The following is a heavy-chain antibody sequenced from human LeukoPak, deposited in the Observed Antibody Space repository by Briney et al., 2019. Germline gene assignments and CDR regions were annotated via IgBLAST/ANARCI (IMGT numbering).Heavy chain of an antibody. CDR1: GFTFSSYA. J-gene: IGHJ5*02. CDR2: ISYDGSNK. Sequence: GRSLRLSCAASGFTFSSYAMHWVRQAPGKGLEWVAVISYDGSNKYYADSVKGRFTISRDNSKNTLYLQMNSLRAEDTAVYYCAREGPEGAAAISGWFDPWGQGTLVTDSS. CDR3: AREGPEGAAAISGWFDP. D-gene: IGHD2-2*01. V-gene: IGHV3-30*04.